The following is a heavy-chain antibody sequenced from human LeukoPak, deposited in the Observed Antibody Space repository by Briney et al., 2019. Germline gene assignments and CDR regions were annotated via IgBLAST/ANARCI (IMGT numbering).Heavy chain of an antibody. CDR1: GYTFTTYN. CDR3: AATSGAYVFDH. Sequence: ASVKVSCKPSGYTFTTYNMNWVRQAPGHGPEWMGWINTNTGNPTYAQGFTGRFVFSLDTSVSTAYLQISSLKAEDTAVYYCAATSGAYVFDHWGQGTLLTVSS. V-gene: IGHV7-4-1*02. J-gene: IGHJ4*02. D-gene: IGHD4-17*01. CDR2: INTNTGNP.